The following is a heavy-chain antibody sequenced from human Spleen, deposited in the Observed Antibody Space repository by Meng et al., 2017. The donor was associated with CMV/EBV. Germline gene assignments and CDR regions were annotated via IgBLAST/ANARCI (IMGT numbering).Heavy chain of an antibody. V-gene: IGHV3-20*04. Sequence: GGSLRLSCAASGFTFDDYGMSWVRQAPGKGLEWVSGINWNGGSTGYADSVKGRFTISRDNAKNSLYLQMNSLRAEDTALYYCARGGYSYGHYYYYGMDVWGQGTTVTVSS. CDR1: GFTFDDYG. D-gene: IGHD5-18*01. J-gene: IGHJ6*02. CDR3: ARGGYSYGHYYYYGMDV. CDR2: INWNGGST.